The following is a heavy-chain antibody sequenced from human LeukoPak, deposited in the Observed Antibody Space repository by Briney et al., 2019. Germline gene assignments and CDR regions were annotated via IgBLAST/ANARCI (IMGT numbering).Heavy chain of an antibody. V-gene: IGHV1-24*01. Sequence: ASVKVSCKVSGYTLTELSMHWVRQAPGKGLERMGGFDPEDGETIYAQKFQGRVTMTEDTSTDTAYMELSSLRSEDTAVYYCATGGAVGSYYGMDVWGQGTTVTVSS. CDR1: GYTLTELS. J-gene: IGHJ6*02. CDR2: FDPEDGET. D-gene: IGHD3-10*01. CDR3: ATGGAVGSYYGMDV.